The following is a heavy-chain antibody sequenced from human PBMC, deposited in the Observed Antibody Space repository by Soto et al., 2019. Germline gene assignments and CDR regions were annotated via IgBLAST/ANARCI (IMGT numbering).Heavy chain of an antibody. CDR1: GFTFSSYG. V-gene: IGHV3-30*18. CDR3: AKDVASIAVAGGIDY. J-gene: IGHJ4*02. D-gene: IGHD6-19*01. CDR2: ISYDGSNK. Sequence: PGGSLRLSCAASGFTFSSYGMHWVRQAPGKGLEWVAVISYDGSNKYYADSVKGRFTISRDNSKNTLYLQMNSLRAEDTAVYYCAKDVASIAVAGGIDYWGQGTLVTVSS.